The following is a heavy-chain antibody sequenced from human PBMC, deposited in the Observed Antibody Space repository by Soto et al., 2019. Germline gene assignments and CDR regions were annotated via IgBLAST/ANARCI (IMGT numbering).Heavy chain of an antibody. CDR1: GGTFSSYT. CDR3: ARGSYDILTGNDY. CDR2: IIPILGIA. V-gene: IGHV1-69*02. J-gene: IGHJ4*02. D-gene: IGHD3-9*01. Sequence: QVQLVQSGAEVKKPGSSVKVSCKASGGTFSSYTISWVRQAPGQGLEWMGRIIPILGIANYAQKFQGRVTITADKSTSTAYMELSSLRSEDTAVYYCARGSYDILTGNDYWCQGTLVTVSS.